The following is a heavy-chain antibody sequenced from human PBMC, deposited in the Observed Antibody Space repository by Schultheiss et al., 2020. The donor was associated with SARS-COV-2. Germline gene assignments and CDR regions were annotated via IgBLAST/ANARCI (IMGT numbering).Heavy chain of an antibody. V-gene: IGHV1-69*13. CDR2: IIPIFGTA. CDR3: ASHSYGLGYYYYGMDV. J-gene: IGHJ6*02. Sequence: SVKVSCKVSGYTLTELSMHWVRQAPGKGLEWMGGIIPIFGTANYAQKFQGRVTITADESTSTAYMELSSLRSEDTAVYYCASHSYGLGYYYYGMDVWGQGTTVTVSS. D-gene: IGHD5-18*01. CDR1: GYTLTELS.